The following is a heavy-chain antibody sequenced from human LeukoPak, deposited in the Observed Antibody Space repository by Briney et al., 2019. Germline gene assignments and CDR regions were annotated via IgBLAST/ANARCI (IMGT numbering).Heavy chain of an antibody. CDR1: GFTVSSNY. CDR2: IYSGGST. J-gene: IGHJ4*02. D-gene: IGHD6-13*01. CDR3: AREPGIAAAGVDY. V-gene: IGHV3-66*01. Sequence: GGSLGLSCAASGFTVSSNYMSWVRQAPGKGLEWVSVIYSGGSTYYADSVKGRFTISRDNSKNTLYLQMNSLRAEDTAVYYCAREPGIAAAGVDYWGQGTLVTVSS.